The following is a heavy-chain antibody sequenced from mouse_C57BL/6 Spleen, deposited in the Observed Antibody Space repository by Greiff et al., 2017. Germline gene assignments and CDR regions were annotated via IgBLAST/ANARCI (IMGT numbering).Heavy chain of an antibody. V-gene: IGHV1-15*01. CDR1: GYTFTDYE. CDR2: IDPETGGT. Sequence: QVQLKESGAELVRPGASVTLSCKASGYTFTDYEMHWVKQTPVHGLEWIGAIDPETGGTAYNQKFKGKAILTADKSSSTAYMELRSLTSEDSAVYYCTRWLLLYWYFDVWGTGTTVTVSS. D-gene: IGHD2-3*01. CDR3: TRWLLLYWYFDV. J-gene: IGHJ1*03.